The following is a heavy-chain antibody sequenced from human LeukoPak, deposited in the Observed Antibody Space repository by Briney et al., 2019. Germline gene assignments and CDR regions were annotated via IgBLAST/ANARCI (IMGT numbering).Heavy chain of an antibody. CDR2: ISGTGGST. CDR3: AKPSYYYDSSGYYYFDY. V-gene: IGHV3-23*01. D-gene: IGHD3-22*01. J-gene: IGHJ4*02. Sequence: GGSLRLSCAASGFTFSSCAMTWVRQAPGKGLEWVSAISGTGGSTHYADSVKGRFTISRDNSKNTLYLQMNSLRAEDTAVYYCAKPSYYYDSSGYYYFDYWGQGTLVTVSS. CDR1: GFTFSSCA.